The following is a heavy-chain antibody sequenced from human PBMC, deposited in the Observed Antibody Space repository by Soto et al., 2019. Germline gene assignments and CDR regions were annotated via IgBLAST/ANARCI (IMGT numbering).Heavy chain of an antibody. Sequence: QITLKESGPTLVTPTQTLTLTCTFSGFSLTTTGLGVAWIRQPPGKALEWLALIYWNDEKRYRPSLRSRLTITTDTSKHQVVLTMTDMDPVDTATYFCAHEGFGSDNWFDAWGQGALVIVSS. CDR3: AHEGFGSDNWFDA. CDR2: IYWNDEK. J-gene: IGHJ5*02. V-gene: IGHV2-5*01. D-gene: IGHD3-10*01. CDR1: GFSLTTTGLG.